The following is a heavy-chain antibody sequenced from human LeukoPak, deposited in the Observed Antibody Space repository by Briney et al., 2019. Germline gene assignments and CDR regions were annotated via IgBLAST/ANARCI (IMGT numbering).Heavy chain of an antibody. CDR3: ARVLRYCSGGNCYSGGLGYMDV. J-gene: IGHJ6*03. CDR2: ISTSGSTI. V-gene: IGHV3-48*03. D-gene: IGHD2-15*01. CDR1: GFTFSSYE. Sequence: GGSLRLSCAASGFTFSSYEMNRVRQAPGKGLEWVSYISTSGSTIYYADSVKGRFSISRDNAKNSLYLQMNSLRAEDTAVYYCARVLRYCSGGNCYSGGLGYMDVWGKGTTVTISS.